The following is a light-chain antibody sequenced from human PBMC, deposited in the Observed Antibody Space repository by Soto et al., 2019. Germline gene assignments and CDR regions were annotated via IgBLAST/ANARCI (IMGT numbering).Light chain of an antibody. CDR1: QSLLYSSNNKTY. CDR3: QQFWTTPVS. J-gene: IGKJ4*01. V-gene: IGKV4-1*01. CDR2: WAS. Sequence: IVMTQSPDSLAVSLGERATINCRSSQSLLYSSNNKTYLAWYQQGPGQSPKLLISWASNRESGVPDRFRGSGSGAAFTLTITSLQTEDVAVYYCQQFWTTPVSFGGGTKLEI.